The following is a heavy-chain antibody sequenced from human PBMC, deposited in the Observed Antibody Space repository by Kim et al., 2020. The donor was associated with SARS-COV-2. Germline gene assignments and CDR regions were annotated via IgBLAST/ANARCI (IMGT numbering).Heavy chain of an antibody. CDR3: ARSDLYYYGSGSYYVVDY. D-gene: IGHD3-10*01. Sequence: GGSLRLSCAASGFTFSIHNMNWVRQAPGKGLEWVSSISDSSTYIYYADSVKGRFTISRDNAKNSLYLQMNSLRAEDTAVYYCARSDLYYYGSGSYYVVDYWGQGTLVTVSS. CDR2: ISDSSTYI. CDR1: GFTFSIHN. V-gene: IGHV3-21*01. J-gene: IGHJ4*02.